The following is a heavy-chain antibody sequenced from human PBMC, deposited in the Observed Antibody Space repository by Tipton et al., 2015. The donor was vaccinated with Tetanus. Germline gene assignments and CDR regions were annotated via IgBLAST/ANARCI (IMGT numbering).Heavy chain of an antibody. J-gene: IGHJ4*02. CDR2: ISSSSSYI. V-gene: IGHV3-21*01. CDR1: GFTFSGYS. D-gene: IGHD4-17*01. CDR3: ARDRYGDYAVDY. Sequence: SLRLSCAASGFTFSGYSMNWVRQAPGKGLEWVSSISSSSSYIYYADSVKGRFTISRDNAKNSLYLQMNSLRAEDTAVYYCARDRYGDYAVDYWGQGTLVTVSS.